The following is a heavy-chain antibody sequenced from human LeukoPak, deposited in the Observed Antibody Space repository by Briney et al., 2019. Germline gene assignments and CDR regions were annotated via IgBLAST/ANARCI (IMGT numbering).Heavy chain of an antibody. Sequence: SETLSLTCTVSGGSISSYCWSWIRQPPGKGLEWIGYIYYSGSTNYNPSLKSRVTISVDTSKNQFSLKLSSVTAADTAVYYCASGYSPDAFDIWGQGTMVTVSS. V-gene: IGHV4-59*01. CDR3: ASGYSPDAFDI. D-gene: IGHD2-21*01. CDR2: IYYSGST. CDR1: GGSISSYC. J-gene: IGHJ3*02.